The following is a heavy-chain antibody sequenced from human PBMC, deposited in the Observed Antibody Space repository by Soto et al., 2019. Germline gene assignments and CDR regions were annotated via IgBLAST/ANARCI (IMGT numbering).Heavy chain of an antibody. J-gene: IGHJ4*02. V-gene: IGHV2-5*02. CDR1: GFSLITSGVG. Sequence: QITLKESGPTLVNPTQTLTLTCTFSGFSLITSGVGVGWIRQPPGKALEWLALIYWDDDKRYSPSLRSRLTITKDTSKNQVVLTMTNMDPVDTATYYCAHRRVDGSGAFFIYWGQGTLVTVSS. CDR2: IYWDDDK. D-gene: IGHD3-10*01. CDR3: AHRRVDGSGAFFIY.